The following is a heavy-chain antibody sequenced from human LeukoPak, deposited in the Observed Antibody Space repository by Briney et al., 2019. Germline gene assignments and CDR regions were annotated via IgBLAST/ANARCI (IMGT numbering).Heavy chain of an antibody. CDR1: GFTFSSHG. CDR2: ISYDGSTK. Sequence: TGGSLRLSCAASGFTFSSHGMQWVRQAPDKGLEWVAVISYDGSTKYYADSVKGRFTISRDNSKSTLYLQMNSLRAEDTAVYYCAKESGSRSYGAYFPHWGQGTLVTVSS. J-gene: IGHJ1*01. V-gene: IGHV3-30*18. CDR3: AKESGSRSYGAYFPH. D-gene: IGHD6-13*01.